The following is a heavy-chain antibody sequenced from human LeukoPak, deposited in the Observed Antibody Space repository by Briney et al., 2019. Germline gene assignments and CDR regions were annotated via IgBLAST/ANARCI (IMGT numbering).Heavy chain of an antibody. CDR3: AKVESSSSCFDY. CDR2: ISGSGGST. J-gene: IGHJ4*02. V-gene: IGHV3-23*01. Sequence: PGGSQRLSCAASGFTFSSYAMSWVRQAPGKGREWVSAISGSGGSTYYADSVKGRFTISRDNSKNTLYLQMNSLRAEDTAVYYCAKVESSSSCFDYWGQGTLVTVSS. D-gene: IGHD6-6*01. CDR1: GFTFSSYA.